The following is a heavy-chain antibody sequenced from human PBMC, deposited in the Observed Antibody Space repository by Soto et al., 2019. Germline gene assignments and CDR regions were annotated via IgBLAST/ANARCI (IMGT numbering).Heavy chain of an antibody. V-gene: IGHV4-31*03. CDR1: GGSISSGGYY. CDR2: IYYSGST. J-gene: IGHJ4*02. D-gene: IGHD3-10*01. Sequence: PSETLSLTCTVSGGSISSGGYYWSWIRQHPGKGLEWIGYIYYSGSTYYNPSLKSRVTISVDTSKNQFSLKLSSVTAADTAVYYCARVSITMVRGVNFDYWGQGTLVTVSS. CDR3: ARVSITMVRGVNFDY.